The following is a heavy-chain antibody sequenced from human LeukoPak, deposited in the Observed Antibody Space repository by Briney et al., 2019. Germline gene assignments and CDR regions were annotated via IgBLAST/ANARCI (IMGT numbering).Heavy chain of an antibody. D-gene: IGHD4-17*01. CDR3: ARGYGDYSAGYYYYYGMDV. CDR1: GFTFSSYA. CDR2: KSYDGSNK. V-gene: IGHV3-30-3*01. Sequence: GRSLRLSCAASGFTFSSYAMHWVRQAPGKGLEWVAVKSYDGSNKYYADSVKGRFTISRDNSKNTLYLQMNSLRAEDTAVYYCARGYGDYSAGYYYYYGMDVWGQGTTVTVSS. J-gene: IGHJ6*02.